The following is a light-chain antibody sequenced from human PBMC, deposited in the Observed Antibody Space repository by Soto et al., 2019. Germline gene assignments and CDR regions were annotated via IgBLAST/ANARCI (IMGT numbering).Light chain of an antibody. CDR1: QNINNY. V-gene: IGKV1-33*01. Sequence: DIAVTQKKYSLSASVGDRDTMTCQASQNINNYLNWYQQKPGRAPKLLIYDASNLEAGVPSRFRGSGSGTDFTFTISRLQPEDIPTYYCHQDVMLPTFCQGTRLEIK. J-gene: IGKJ5*01. CDR2: DAS. CDR3: HQDVMLPT.